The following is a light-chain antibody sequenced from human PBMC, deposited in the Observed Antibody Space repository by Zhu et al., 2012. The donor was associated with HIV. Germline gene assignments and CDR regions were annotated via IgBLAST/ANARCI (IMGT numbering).Light chain of an antibody. Sequence: DIQMTQSPSTLSASVGDRVTITCRASQSISGWLARYQQQPGKAPKLLIYEASILESGVSSRFSGGGSGTEFTLTISSLQADDFATYYCQHYSGNSPTWTFGQGTKVEIK. CDR1: QSISGW. V-gene: IGKV1-5*03. CDR2: EAS. CDR3: QHYSGNSPTWT. J-gene: IGKJ1*01.